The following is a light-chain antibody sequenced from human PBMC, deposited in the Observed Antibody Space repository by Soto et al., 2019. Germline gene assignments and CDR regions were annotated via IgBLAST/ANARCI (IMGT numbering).Light chain of an antibody. V-gene: IGKV3-20*01. CDR2: GAS. J-gene: IGKJ1*01. Sequence: TVLTQCQCTLAVSPGERATLSCRASQSVSNNYLAWYQQKPGQAPRLLIYGASNRATGIPDRFSGSGSGTDFTLTISRLEPEDFAVYYCQQYGSSGTFGQGTKVEIK. CDR1: QSVSNNY. CDR3: QQYGSSGT.